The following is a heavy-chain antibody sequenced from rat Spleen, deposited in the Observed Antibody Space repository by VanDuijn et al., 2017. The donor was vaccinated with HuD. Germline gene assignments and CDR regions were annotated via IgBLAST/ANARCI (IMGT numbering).Heavy chain of an antibody. V-gene: IGHV5-31*01. Sequence: EVQLVESGGGLVQPGRSLKLSCVASGFTLNNYWMTWIRQAPGKGLEWVASITNTGRSTYYPDSVRGRFAISRDNAESTLYLQMDSLTSEDTATYYCARSVLDYWGQGVMVTVSS. CDR1: GFTLNNYW. CDR2: ITNTGRST. J-gene: IGHJ2*01. CDR3: ARSVLDY.